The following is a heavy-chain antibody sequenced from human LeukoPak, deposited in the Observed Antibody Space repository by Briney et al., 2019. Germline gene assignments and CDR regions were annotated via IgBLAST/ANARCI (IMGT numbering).Heavy chain of an antibody. V-gene: IGHV3-43D*03. CDR2: ISWDGGRT. Sequence: GGSLRLSCAASGFTFDDYAMHWARQAPGKALEWVSLISWDGGRTYYADSVKGRFTISRDNSKNSLYLQMNSLRAEDTALYYCAKDSDDSSGYSEYYFDYWGQGTLVTVSS. J-gene: IGHJ4*02. D-gene: IGHD3-22*01. CDR3: AKDSDDSSGYSEYYFDY. CDR1: GFTFDDYA.